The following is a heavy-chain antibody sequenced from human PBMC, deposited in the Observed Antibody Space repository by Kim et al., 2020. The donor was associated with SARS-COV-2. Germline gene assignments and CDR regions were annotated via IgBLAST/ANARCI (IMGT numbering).Heavy chain of an antibody. D-gene: IGHD3-10*01. J-gene: IGHJ4*02. CDR3: ERLSRYDITMVRGA. Sequence: SETLSLTCTVSGGSISSSSYYWGWIRQPPGKGLEWIGSIYYSGSTYYNPSLKSRVTISVDTSKNQFSLKLSSVTAADTAVYYCERLSRYDITMVRGARGQGTLVTVSS. V-gene: IGHV4-39*01. CDR1: GGSISSSSYY. CDR2: IYYSGST.